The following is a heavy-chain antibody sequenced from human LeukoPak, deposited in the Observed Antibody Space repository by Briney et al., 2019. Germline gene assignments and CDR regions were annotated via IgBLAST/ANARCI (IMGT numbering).Heavy chain of an antibody. V-gene: IGHV3-7*01. Sequence: GGSLRLSCAAPGFTFRGYWMSWVRQAPGKGLEWVANIKQDGSEKYYVDSVKGRFTVSRDNAKNSLYLQMNSLRAEDTAVYYCATGTESYYYDSSGYSYWGQGTLVTVSS. CDR2: IKQDGSEK. D-gene: IGHD3-22*01. J-gene: IGHJ4*02. CDR1: GFTFRGYW. CDR3: ATGTESYYYDSSGYSY.